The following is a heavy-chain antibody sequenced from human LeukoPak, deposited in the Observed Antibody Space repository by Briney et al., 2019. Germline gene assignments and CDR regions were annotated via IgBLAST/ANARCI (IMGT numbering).Heavy chain of an antibody. V-gene: IGHV3-74*01. Sequence: PGGSLRLSCAASGFTFSSYWMHWVRQAPGKGLVWVSRINSDGSSTSYADSVKGRFTISRDNAENTLYLQMNSLRAEDTAVYYCASQRYCSSTSCYNYFDYWGQGTLVTVSS. CDR2: INSDGSST. J-gene: IGHJ4*02. D-gene: IGHD2-2*02. CDR3: ASQRYCSSTSCYNYFDY. CDR1: GFTFSSYW.